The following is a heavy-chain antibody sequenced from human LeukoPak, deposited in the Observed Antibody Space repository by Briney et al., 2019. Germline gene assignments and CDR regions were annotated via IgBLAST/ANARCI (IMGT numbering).Heavy chain of an antibody. CDR2: ISNNGGST. CDR1: GFTFSSYT. D-gene: IGHD3-3*02. J-gene: IGHJ6*03. CDR3: ARGTFLEWLIESYMDV. V-gene: IGHV3-64*01. Sequence: PGGSLRLSCAASGFTFSSYTMRWVRQAPGKGLEYVSAISNNGGSTYYANSVKGRFTISRDNSKNTLYLQMGSLRVEDMAVYYCARGTFLEWLIESYMDVWGKGTTVTVSS.